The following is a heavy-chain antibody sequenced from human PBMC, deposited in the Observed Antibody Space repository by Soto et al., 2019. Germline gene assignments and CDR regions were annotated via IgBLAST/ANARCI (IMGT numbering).Heavy chain of an antibody. J-gene: IGHJ5*02. Sequence: QVQLVQSGAEVKKPGSSVKVSCKASGGTFSSYAISWVRQAPGQGLEWMGGIIPIFGTANYAQKFQGRVTSTADESTSTAYMELSSLRSEDTAVYYCARDGVWGYCSSTSCYTGVWFDPWGQGTLVTVSS. D-gene: IGHD2-2*02. V-gene: IGHV1-69*01. CDR1: GGTFSSYA. CDR2: IIPIFGTA. CDR3: ARDGVWGYCSSTSCYTGVWFDP.